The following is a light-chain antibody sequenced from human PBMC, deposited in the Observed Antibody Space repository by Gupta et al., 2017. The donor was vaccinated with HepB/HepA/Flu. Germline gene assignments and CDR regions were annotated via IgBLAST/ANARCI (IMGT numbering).Light chain of an antibody. CDR2: DAS. V-gene: IGKV3-11*01. J-gene: IGKJ4*01. CDR3: QQRSNWPPLT. CDR1: QSVSSY. Sequence: EIVLTQSPATLSLSPGDRATLSCRASQSVSSYLAWYQQKPGQAPRLLIYDASKRDTGITARFSGSGSGTDFTLTISSREPEDFAVYYCQQRSNWPPLTFGGGTKVEIK.